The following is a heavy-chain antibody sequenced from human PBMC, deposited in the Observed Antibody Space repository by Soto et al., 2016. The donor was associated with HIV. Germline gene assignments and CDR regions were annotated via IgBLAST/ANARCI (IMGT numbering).Heavy chain of an antibody. J-gene: IGHJ6*03. Sequence: QVQLQESGPGLVKPSETLSLTCNVSGGSISSYYWSWIRQPAGKGLEWIGRIDTSESTNYNPSLESRVTISVDKSKNQFSLKLSSVTAADTAVYYCAKGFRSYYYYMDVWAKGPRSPSP. CDR2: IDTSEST. CDR3: AKGFRSYYYYMDV. V-gene: IGHV4-4*07. CDR1: GGSISSYY.